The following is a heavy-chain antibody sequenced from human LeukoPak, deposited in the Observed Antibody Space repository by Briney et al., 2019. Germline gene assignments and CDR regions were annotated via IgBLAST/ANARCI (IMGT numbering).Heavy chain of an antibody. CDR1: GFAFNVYA. CDR2: ISGSDPGT. CDR3: AKAPRGSCIGALYYYIDV. D-gene: IGHD2-15*01. J-gene: IGHJ6*03. Sequence: GGSLRLSCAASGFAFNVYAMSWVRQTPGKGLEWVAAISGSDPGTYHADSVKGRFTISRDNSKRTLSLQMTNLYDDDTATYYCAKAPRGSCIGALYYYIDVWGKGTTVTVSS. V-gene: IGHV3-23*01.